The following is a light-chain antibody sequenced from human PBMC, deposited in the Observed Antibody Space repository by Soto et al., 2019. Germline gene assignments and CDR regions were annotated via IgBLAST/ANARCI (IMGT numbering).Light chain of an antibody. V-gene: IGKV3-20*01. CDR3: QQYDSSLT. CDR1: ESVSSSF. CDR2: GAS. Sequence: DIVLTQSPASLPLPPGERATLSCRASESVSSSFLAWYQQKPGQAPRLLIYGASRRATGIADRFTGSGSGTDFTLTISRLEPEAFAVYYCQQYDSSLTFGLGTKVEIK. J-gene: IGKJ1*01.